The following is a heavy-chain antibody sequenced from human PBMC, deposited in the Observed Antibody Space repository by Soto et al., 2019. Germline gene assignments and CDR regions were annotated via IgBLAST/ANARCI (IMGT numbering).Heavy chain of an antibody. Sequence: QVQLQESGPGLVKPSQTLSLTCTVSGRPVSSGGYYWTWIRQHPGRGLEWIGYIYHIGSSSYNPSLENRLTISLDTSKNQFSLNLTSVTAADTAIYYCVRDRALASSGHWFDTWGQGILVTVSS. CDR2: IYHIGSS. J-gene: IGHJ5*02. CDR1: GRPVSSGGYY. D-gene: IGHD6-19*01. V-gene: IGHV4-31*03. CDR3: VRDRALASSGHWFDT.